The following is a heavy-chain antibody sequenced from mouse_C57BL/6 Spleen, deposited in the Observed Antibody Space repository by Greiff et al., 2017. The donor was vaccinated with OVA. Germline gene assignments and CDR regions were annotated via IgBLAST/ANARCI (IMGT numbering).Heavy chain of an antibody. V-gene: IGHV1-80*01. CDR3: ARGNYYGSRRYYFDY. D-gene: IGHD1-1*01. CDR2: IYPGDGDT. CDR1: GYAFSSYW. J-gene: IGHJ2*01. Sequence: QVQLQQSGAELVKPGASVKISCKASGYAFSSYWMNWVKQRPGKGLEWIGQIYPGDGDTNYNGKFKGKATLTADKSSSTAYMQLSSLTSEDSAVYFCARGNYYGSRRYYFDYWGQGTTLTVSS.